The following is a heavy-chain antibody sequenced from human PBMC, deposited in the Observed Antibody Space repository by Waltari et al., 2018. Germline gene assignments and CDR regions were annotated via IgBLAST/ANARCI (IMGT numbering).Heavy chain of an antibody. CDR2: INHSGST. CDR1: GGSFSGYY. J-gene: IGHJ4*02. V-gene: IGHV4-34*01. D-gene: IGHD6-13*01. CDR3: ARESRAAAGMRGRLGY. Sequence: QVQLQQWGAGLLKPSETLSLTCAVYGGSFSGYYWSWIRQPPGKGLEWIGEINHSGSTNYNPSLKSRVTISVDTSKNQFSLKLSSVTAADTAVYYCARESRAAAGMRGRLGYWGQGTLVTVSS.